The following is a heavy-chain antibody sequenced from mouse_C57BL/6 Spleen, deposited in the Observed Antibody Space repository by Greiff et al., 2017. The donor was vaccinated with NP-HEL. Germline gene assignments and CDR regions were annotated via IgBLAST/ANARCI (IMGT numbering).Heavy chain of an antibody. CDR2: INYDGSST. CDR3: ARERLQYYFDY. CDR1: GFTFSDYY. D-gene: IGHD2-4*01. V-gene: IGHV5-16*01. J-gene: IGHJ2*01. Sequence: EVMLVESEGGLVQPGSSMKLSCTASGFTFSDYYMAWVRQVPEKGLEWVANINYDGSSTYYLDSLKSRFIISRDNAKNILYLQMSSLKSEDTATYYCARERLQYYFDYWGQGTTLTVSS.